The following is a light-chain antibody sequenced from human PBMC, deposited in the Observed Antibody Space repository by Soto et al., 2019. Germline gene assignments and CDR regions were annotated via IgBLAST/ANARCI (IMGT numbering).Light chain of an antibody. CDR2: DVS. J-gene: IGLJ1*01. CDR3: SSFRSTSTLYV. V-gene: IGLV2-14*01. CDR1: SSDVGAYNY. Sequence: QSALTQPASVSGSPGQSITISCTGTSSDVGAYNYVSWYQQHPGKAPKLMIYDVSNRPSGVSNRFSGYKSGNTASLTISGFQAEDEAEYYCSSFRSTSTLYVFGTGTKLTVL.